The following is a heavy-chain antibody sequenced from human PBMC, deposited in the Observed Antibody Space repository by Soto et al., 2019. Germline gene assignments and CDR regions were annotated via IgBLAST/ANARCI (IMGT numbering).Heavy chain of an antibody. D-gene: IGHD2-15*01. J-gene: IGHJ5*02. Sequence: QVQLQESGPGLVKPSQTLSLTCTVSGGSISSGGYYWSWIRQHPGKGLEWIGYIYYSGSTYYNPSLKSRVTISVDTSKNQFSLKLSSVTAADTAVYYCARDRVEGYCSGGSCYSHDNWFDPWGQGTLVTVSS. CDR3: ARDRVEGYCSGGSCYSHDNWFDP. CDR2: IYYSGST. V-gene: IGHV4-31*03. CDR1: GGSISSGGYY.